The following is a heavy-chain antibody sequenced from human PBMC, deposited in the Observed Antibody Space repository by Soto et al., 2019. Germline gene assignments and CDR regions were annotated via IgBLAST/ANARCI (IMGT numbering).Heavy chain of an antibody. CDR1: GGSISSSSYY. CDR2: IYYSGST. J-gene: IGHJ3*02. CDR3: ARHGGLRKRDDAFDI. Sequence: TLSLTCTVSGGSISSSSYYWGWIRQPPGKGLEWIGSIYYSGSTYYNPSLKSRVTISVDTSKNQFSLKLSSVTAADTAVYYCARHGGLRKRDDAFDIWGQGTMVTVSS. V-gene: IGHV4-39*01. D-gene: IGHD3-16*01.